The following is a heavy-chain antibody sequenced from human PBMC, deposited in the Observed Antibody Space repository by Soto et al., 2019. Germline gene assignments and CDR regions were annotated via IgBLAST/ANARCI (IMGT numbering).Heavy chain of an antibody. CDR1: GGSISSSSSY. D-gene: IGHD3-3*01. CDR3: AKTGFWSNYRVADY. J-gene: IGHJ4*02. CDR2: INYIGST. V-gene: IGHV4-39*01. Sequence: ASETLSLTCTVSGGSISSSSSYWGWIRQPPGKGLEWIGSINYIGSTYYNPSLKSRITMSVDTSKNQFSLKLSSVTAADTAVYFCAKTGFWSNYRVADYWGQGTLVTVSS.